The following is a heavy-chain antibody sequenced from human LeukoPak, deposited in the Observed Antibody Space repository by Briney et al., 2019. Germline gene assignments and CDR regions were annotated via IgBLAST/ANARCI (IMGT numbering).Heavy chain of an antibody. CDR1: GGTFSSYA. D-gene: IGHD3-10*01. CDR3: ASLMVRGVRGYYYMDA. V-gene: IGHV1-69*06. Sequence: SVKVSCKASGGTFSSYAIRWVRQAPGQGLEWMGGIIPIFGTANYAQKFQGRVTITADKSTSTAYMELSSLRSEDTAVYYCASLMVRGVRGYYYMDAWGKGTTVTVSS. CDR2: IIPIFGTA. J-gene: IGHJ6*03.